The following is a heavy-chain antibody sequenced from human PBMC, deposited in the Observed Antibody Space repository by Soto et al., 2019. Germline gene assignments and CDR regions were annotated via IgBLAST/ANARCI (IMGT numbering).Heavy chain of an antibody. CDR3: ARAAYGSGSYYNSAWFDP. CDR1: GGSISSSNW. V-gene: IGHV4-4*02. J-gene: IGHJ5*02. CDR2: IYHSGST. D-gene: IGHD3-10*01. Sequence: QVQLQESGPGLVKPSGTLSLTCAVSGGSISSSNWWSWVRQPPGKGLEWIGEIYHSGSTNYNPSLKSRVTISVDKPKKQFSLKLSSVTAADTAVYYCARAAYGSGSYYNSAWFDPWGQGTLVTVSS.